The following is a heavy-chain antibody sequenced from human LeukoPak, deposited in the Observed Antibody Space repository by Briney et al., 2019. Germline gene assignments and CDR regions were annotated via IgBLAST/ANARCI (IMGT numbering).Heavy chain of an antibody. D-gene: IGHD3-3*01. CDR1: GFTFSSYW. CDR2: INSEGSST. V-gene: IGHV3-74*01. CDR3: ARGEYDFWSGYYTGVGMDV. Sequence: GGSLRLSCAASGFTFSSYWMHWVRQAPGKGLVWVSRINSEGSSTSYADSVKGRFTISRDNAKNTLYLQMNSLRAEDTAVYYCARGEYDFWSGYYTGVGMDVWGQGTTVTVSS. J-gene: IGHJ6*02.